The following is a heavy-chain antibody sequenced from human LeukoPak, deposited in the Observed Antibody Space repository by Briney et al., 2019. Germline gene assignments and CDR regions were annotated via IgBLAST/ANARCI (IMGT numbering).Heavy chain of an antibody. V-gene: IGHV3-9*01. J-gene: IGHJ2*01. CDR2: LCWNMRPE. CDR1: GFTFDDYG. CDR3: VKRGGSDWYFDI. Sequence: PGTSLRLSCAASGFTFDDYGMLCVLQVPGKGLEGGSGLCWNMRPEDYADSVKGRFTISRDNAKSSLYLQMNRLRADDTALYYCVKRGGSDWYFDIWGRGTQLTVSS.